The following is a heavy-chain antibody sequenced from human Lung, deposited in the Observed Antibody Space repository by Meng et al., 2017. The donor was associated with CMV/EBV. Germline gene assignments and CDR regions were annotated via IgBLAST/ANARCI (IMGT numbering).Heavy chain of an antibody. CDR2: IYYSGAT. D-gene: IGHD2-15*01. CDR1: GHPITTYY. J-gene: IGHJ6*02. Sequence: FRAFGHPITTYYWSWVRQAPGKGLEWFGYIYYSGATNYNPSLKSRLTISMDTSKNHFSLELRSVTAADTAIYYCARDRAAVRYYYYAMDAWGQGTTVTVSS. V-gene: IGHV4-59*01. CDR3: ARDRAAVRYYYYAMDA.